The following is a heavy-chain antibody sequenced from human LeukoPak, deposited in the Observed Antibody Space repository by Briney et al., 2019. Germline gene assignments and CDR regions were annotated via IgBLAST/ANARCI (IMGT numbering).Heavy chain of an antibody. J-gene: IGHJ4*02. V-gene: IGHV3-21*01. CDR1: GFTFSSYS. Sequence: GGSLRLSCAASGFTFSSYSMTWVRQAPGKGLEWVSSISSSSSYIYYADSVKGRFTISRDNAKNSLYLQMNSLRAEDTAVYYCARFDSGSYDFDYWGQGTLVTVSS. CDR2: ISSSSSYI. D-gene: IGHD1-26*01. CDR3: ARFDSGSYDFDY.